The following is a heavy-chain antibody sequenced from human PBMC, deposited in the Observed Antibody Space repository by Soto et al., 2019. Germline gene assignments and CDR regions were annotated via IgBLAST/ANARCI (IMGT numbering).Heavy chain of an antibody. Sequence: EVQLWESGGGLVQPGGSLRLSCAASGFIFNNYALTWVRQSPGKGLEWVSTSGGSGGTTYYADSVKGRFTISRDSSKNTLSLQMNSLRVEDTATYYCARDWTGNTCPCLDVWGQGTTVSDSS. D-gene: IGHD2-8*02. CDR3: ARDWTGNTCPCLDV. CDR1: GFIFNNYA. CDR2: SGGSGGTT. J-gene: IGHJ6*02. V-gene: IGHV3-23*01.